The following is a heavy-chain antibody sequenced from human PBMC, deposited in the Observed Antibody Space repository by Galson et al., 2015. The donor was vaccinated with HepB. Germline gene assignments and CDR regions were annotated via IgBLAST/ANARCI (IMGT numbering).Heavy chain of an antibody. CDR3: AKDIAYCGYDLGIFDY. J-gene: IGHJ4*02. V-gene: IGHV3-23*01. Sequence: SLRLSCAASGFTFSSYAMSWVRQAPGKGLEWVSAISGSGGSTYYADSVKGRFTISRDKSKNTLYLQMNSLSAEDAAVYYCAKDIAYCGYDLGIFDYWGQGTLVTVSS. D-gene: IGHD5-12*01. CDR2: ISGSGGST. CDR1: GFTFSSYA.